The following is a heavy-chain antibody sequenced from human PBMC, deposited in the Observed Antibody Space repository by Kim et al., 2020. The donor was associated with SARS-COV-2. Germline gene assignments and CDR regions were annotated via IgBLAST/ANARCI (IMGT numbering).Heavy chain of an antibody. Sequence: ASVKVSCKASGYTFTGYYMHWVRQAPGQGLEWMGWINPNSGGTNYAQKFQGWVTMTRDTSISTAYMELSRLRSDDTAVYYCARDVRSTSCLFCQDAFDIWGQGTMVTVSS. CDR3: ARDVRSTSCLFCQDAFDI. D-gene: IGHD2-2*01. V-gene: IGHV1-2*04. CDR2: INPNSGGT. J-gene: IGHJ3*02. CDR1: GYTFTGYY.